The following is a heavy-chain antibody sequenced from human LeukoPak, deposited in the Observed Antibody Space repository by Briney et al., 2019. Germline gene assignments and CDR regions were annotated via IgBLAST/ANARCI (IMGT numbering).Heavy chain of an antibody. CDR1: GGSISNSNYY. J-gene: IGHJ6*03. Sequence: SETLSLTCTVSGGSISNSNYYWGWIRQPPGKGLEWSRVTISVDTSKNQFSLKLSSVTAADTAVFYCARHSNTDTWNYYYMDVWGKGTTVTVSS. CDR3: ARHSNTDTWNYYYMDV. V-gene: IGHV4-39*01. D-gene: IGHD1-20*01.